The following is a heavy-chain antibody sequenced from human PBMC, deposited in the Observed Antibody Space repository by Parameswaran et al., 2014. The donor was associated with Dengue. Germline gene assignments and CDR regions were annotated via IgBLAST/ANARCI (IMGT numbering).Heavy chain of an antibody. J-gene: IGHJ4*02. CDR3: ARGISGSYPTNDY. D-gene: IGHD1-26*01. Sequence: RWIRQPPGKGLEWIGEINHSGSTNYNPSLKSRVTISVDTSKNQFSLKLSSVTAADTAVYYCARGISGSYPTNDYWGQGTLVTVSS. V-gene: IGHV4-34*01. CDR2: INHSGST.